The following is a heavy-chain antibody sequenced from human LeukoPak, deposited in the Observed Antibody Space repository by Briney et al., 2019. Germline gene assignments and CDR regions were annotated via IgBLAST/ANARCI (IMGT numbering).Heavy chain of an antibody. CDR3: AQKTGHWLAEYFQH. CDR2: ISVSGGTT. D-gene: IGHD6-19*01. CDR1: GFTFSSYA. J-gene: IGHJ1*01. V-gene: IGHV3-23*01. Sequence: GGSLRLSCAASGFTFSSYAMSWVRQAPGKGLEWVSAISVSGGTTYYADSVKGRFTVSRDNSKNTLYLQMNSLRAEDTALYYCAQKTGHWLAEYFQHWGQGTLVTVSS.